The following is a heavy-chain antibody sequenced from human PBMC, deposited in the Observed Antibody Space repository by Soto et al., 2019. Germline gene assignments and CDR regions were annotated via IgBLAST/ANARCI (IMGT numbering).Heavy chain of an antibody. Sequence: EVQLVQSGAEVKKPGESLRISCKGSGYSFSTYWISWVRQMPGKGLEWMGRIDPTDSYTKYSPSFQGHVTISADKSNSTASPQWSGLKASDTGMTNCARRHHYDNSGGIDSWGQGTLVTVSS. CDR1: GYSFSTYW. CDR3: ARRHHYDNSGGIDS. V-gene: IGHV5-10-1*01. CDR2: IDPTDSYT. D-gene: IGHD3-22*01. J-gene: IGHJ5*01.